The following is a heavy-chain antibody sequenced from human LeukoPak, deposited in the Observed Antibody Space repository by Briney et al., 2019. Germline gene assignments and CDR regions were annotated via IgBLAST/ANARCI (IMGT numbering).Heavy chain of an antibody. J-gene: IGHJ5*02. CDR2: IWYDGSNK. V-gene: IGHV3-33*01. D-gene: IGHD3-22*01. CDR1: GFTFSSYG. Sequence: PGRSLRLSCAASGFTFSSYGMHWVRQAPGKGLEWVAVIWYDGSNKYYADSVKGRFTISRDNSKNTLYLQMNSLRAEDTAVYYCARDPDSSGYYSTGSWFDPWGQGTLVTVSS. CDR3: ARDPDSSGYYSTGSWFDP.